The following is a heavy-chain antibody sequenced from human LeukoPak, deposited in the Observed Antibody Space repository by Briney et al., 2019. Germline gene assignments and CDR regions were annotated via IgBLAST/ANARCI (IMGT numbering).Heavy chain of an antibody. CDR3: ARQLTIFGVVSYYYYYMDV. CDR1: GYSISSGYY. CDR2: IYHSGST. J-gene: IGHJ6*03. Sequence: SETLSLTCAVSGYSISSGYYWGWIRQPPGKGLEWIGSIYHSGSTYCNPSLKSRVTISVDTSKNQFSLKLSSVTAADTAVYYCARQLTIFGVVSYYYYYMDVWGKGTTVTVSS. D-gene: IGHD3-3*01. V-gene: IGHV4-38-2*01.